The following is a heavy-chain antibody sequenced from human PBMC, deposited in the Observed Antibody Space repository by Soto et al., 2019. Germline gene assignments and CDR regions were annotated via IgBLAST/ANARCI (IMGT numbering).Heavy chain of an antibody. CDR1: GGSISSYY. Sequence: SETLSLTCTVSGGSISSYYWSWIRQPAGKGLEWIGRIYTSGSTNYNPSLKSRVTMSVDTSKNQFSLKLSSVTAADTAVYYCARLLSSTRIVGATVYGMDVWGQGTTVTVSS. CDR2: IYTSGST. D-gene: IGHD1-26*01. CDR3: ARLLSSTRIVGATVYGMDV. J-gene: IGHJ6*02. V-gene: IGHV4-4*07.